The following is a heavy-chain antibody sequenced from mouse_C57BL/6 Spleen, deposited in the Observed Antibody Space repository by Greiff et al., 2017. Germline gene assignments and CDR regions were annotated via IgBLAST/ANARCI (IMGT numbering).Heavy chain of an antibody. Sequence: EVQLQQPGAELVKPGASVKLSCTASGFNIKDYYMPWVKQRTEQGLEWIGRIDPEDGVTKYAPKFQGKATITADTSSNTAYLQLSSLTSEDTAVYYCASGGYYGSSYAMDYWGQGTSVTVSS. D-gene: IGHD1-1*01. J-gene: IGHJ4*01. CDR1: GFNIKDYY. V-gene: IGHV14-2*01. CDR2: IDPEDGVT. CDR3: ASGGYYGSSYAMDY.